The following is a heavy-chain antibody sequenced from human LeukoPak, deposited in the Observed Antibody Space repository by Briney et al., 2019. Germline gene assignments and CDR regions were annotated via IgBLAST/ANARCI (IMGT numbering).Heavy chain of an antibody. D-gene: IGHD4-11*01. J-gene: IGHJ6*02. Sequence: PSETLSLTCTVSGGSISSSSYYWGWIRQPPGKGLEWIGSIYYSGSTYYNPSLKSRVTISVDTSKNQFSLKLSSVTAADTAVYYCARPTVTTRDGMDVRGQGTTVTVSS. CDR3: ARPTVTTRDGMDV. CDR1: GGSISSSSYY. CDR2: IYYSGST. V-gene: IGHV4-39*01.